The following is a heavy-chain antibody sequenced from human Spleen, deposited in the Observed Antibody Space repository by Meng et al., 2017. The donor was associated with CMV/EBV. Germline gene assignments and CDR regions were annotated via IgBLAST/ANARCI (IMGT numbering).Heavy chain of an antibody. V-gene: IGHV3-23*01. CDR1: GFTFNHHP. CDR3: AKLGNWNYNDY. Sequence: GESLKISCAATGFTFNHHPMTWVHPAPGKGLEWISDISSGGVTPYYADSVKGRFIISRDNSKNTLFLQMNSLRAEDTAVYYCAKLGNWNYNDYWGQGTLVTVSS. J-gene: IGHJ4*02. D-gene: IGHD1-1*01. CDR2: ISSGGVTP.